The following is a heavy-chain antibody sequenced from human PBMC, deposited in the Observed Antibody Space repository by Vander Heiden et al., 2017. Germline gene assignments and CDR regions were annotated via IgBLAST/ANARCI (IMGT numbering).Heavy chain of an antibody. CDR3: ARDITIFGVVIPGYYYYGMDV. D-gene: IGHD3-3*01. V-gene: IGHV1-3*01. CDR1: GYTFTSYA. J-gene: IGHJ6*02. CDR2: INAGNGNT. Sequence: LVQSGAEVKKPGASVKVSCKASGYTFTSYAMHWVRQAPGQRLEWMGWINAGNGNTKYSQKFQGRVTITRDTSANTAYMELSSLRSEDTAVYYCARDITIFGVVIPGYYYYGMDVWGQGTTVTVSS.